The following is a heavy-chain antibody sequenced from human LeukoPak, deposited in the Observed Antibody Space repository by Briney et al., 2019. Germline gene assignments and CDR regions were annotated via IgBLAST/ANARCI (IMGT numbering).Heavy chain of an antibody. CDR3: ARGAAQDYYDSSGYYYFDY. V-gene: IGHV1-46*01. J-gene: IGHJ4*02. CDR1: GYTFTSYY. CDR2: INPSGGST. Sequence: ASVKVSCKASGYTFTSYYMHWVRQAPGRGLEWMGIINPSGGSTSYAQKFQGRVTMTRDTSTSTVYMELSSLRSEDTAVYYCARGAAQDYYDSSGYYYFDYWGQGTLVTVSS. D-gene: IGHD3-22*01.